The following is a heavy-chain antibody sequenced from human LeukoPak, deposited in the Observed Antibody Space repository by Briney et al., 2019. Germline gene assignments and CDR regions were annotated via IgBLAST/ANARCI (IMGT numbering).Heavy chain of an antibody. CDR1: GGSISTYY. J-gene: IGHJ4*02. CDR3: ARESSGWYYFDY. CDR2: IYYSGST. V-gene: IGHV4-59*01. D-gene: IGHD6-19*01. Sequence: SETLPLTCTVSGGSISTYYWSWIRQPPGKGLEWIGYIYYSGSTNYSPSLKSRVTMSVDTSKNQFSLNLSSVTAADTAVYYCARESSGWYYFDYWGQGTLVTVSS.